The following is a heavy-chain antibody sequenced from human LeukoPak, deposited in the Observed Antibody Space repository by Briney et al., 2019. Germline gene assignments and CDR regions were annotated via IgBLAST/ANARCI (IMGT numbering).Heavy chain of an antibody. CDR3: AREIPHYYDSSGYPP. CDR1: GGSISSGDYY. D-gene: IGHD3-22*01. J-gene: IGHJ5*02. V-gene: IGHV4-30-4*01. Sequence: SQTLSLTCTVSGGSISSGDYYWRWIRQPPGKGLEWIGYIYYSGSTYYNPSLKSRVTISVDTSKNQFSLKLSSVTAADTAVYYCAREIPHYYDSSGYPPWGQGTLVTVSS. CDR2: IYYSGST.